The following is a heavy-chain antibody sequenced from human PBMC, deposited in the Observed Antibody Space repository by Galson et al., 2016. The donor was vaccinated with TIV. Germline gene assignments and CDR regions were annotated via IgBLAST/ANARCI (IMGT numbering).Heavy chain of an antibody. V-gene: IGHV1-69*02. J-gene: IGHJ5*01. CDR2: IVPMLSLT. CDR1: GGTFSSHT. Sequence: SVKVSCKVSGGTFSSHTITWVRQAGGQGLEWMGRIVPMLSLTDYAQKFQGRVTITADMFASTVYMELSSLTSDDTAVYYCARVTPHYGSGSYLDSWGQGTLVTVSS. D-gene: IGHD3-10*01. CDR3: ARVTPHYGSGSYLDS.